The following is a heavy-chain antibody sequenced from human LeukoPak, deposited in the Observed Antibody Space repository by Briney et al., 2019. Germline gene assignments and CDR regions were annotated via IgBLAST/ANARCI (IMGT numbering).Heavy chain of an antibody. CDR1: GGTLSSYA. Sequence: SVKVSCKASGGTLSSYAISWVRQAPGQGLEWMGGIIPIFGTANYAQKFQGRVTITADESTSTAYMELSSLRSEDTAVYYCARVKTVTTYYYYYYMDVWGKGTTVTISS. CDR3: ARVKTVTTYYYYYYMDV. CDR2: IIPIFGTA. J-gene: IGHJ6*03. V-gene: IGHV1-69*13. D-gene: IGHD4-17*01.